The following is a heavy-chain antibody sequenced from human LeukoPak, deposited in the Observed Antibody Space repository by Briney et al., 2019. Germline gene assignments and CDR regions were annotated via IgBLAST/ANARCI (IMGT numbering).Heavy chain of an antibody. J-gene: IGHJ6*03. V-gene: IGHV4-59*01. CDR3: ARMVGWGARRYYYYYMDV. CDR1: GRSISSYY. CDR2: THYSGST. D-gene: IGHD1-26*01. Sequence: SETLSLTCTVSGRSISSYYWSWLRQPPGKGLEYIGYTHYSGSTNYNPSLKRRVTISLDTSGNQFSLKLSSVTAADTAVYYCARMVGWGARRYYYYYMDVWGKGTTVTISS.